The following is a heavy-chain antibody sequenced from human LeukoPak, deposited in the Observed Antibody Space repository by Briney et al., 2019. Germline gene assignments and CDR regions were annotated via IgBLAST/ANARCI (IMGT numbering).Heavy chain of an antibody. Sequence: SVKVSCKASGYTFSSYGISWVRQAPGQGLEWMGWISAYNGNTRYAQKLQGRVTMTTDTSTSTTYMELRSLRSDDTAVYYCARGRGYCSSTSCRRGIFDYWGQGTLVTVSS. D-gene: IGHD2-2*01. V-gene: IGHV1-18*01. J-gene: IGHJ4*02. CDR3: ARGRGYCSSTSCRRGIFDY. CDR1: GYTFSSYG. CDR2: ISAYNGNT.